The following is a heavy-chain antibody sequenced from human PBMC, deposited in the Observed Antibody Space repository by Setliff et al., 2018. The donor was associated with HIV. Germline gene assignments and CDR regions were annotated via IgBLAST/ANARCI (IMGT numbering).Heavy chain of an antibody. CDR2: ISGSGGST. D-gene: IGHD2-15*01. V-gene: IGHV3-23*01. CDR1: GFTFNSYA. CDR3: ARDGISGGAYPPYYFDY. Sequence: QPGGSLRLSCAASGFTFNSYAMSWVRQAPGKGLEWVSVISGSGGSTFYADSVKGRFTISRDNSKNTLYLQMNGLRVDDTAVYYCARDGISGGAYPPYYFDYWGHGTLVTVSS. J-gene: IGHJ4*01.